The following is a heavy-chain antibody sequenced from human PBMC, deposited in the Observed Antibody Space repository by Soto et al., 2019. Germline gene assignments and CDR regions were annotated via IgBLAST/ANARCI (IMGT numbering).Heavy chain of an antibody. CDR3: AKDYYGAGRGGPWCDP. CDR2: IYYTGTT. J-gene: IGHJ5*02. V-gene: IGHV4-31*03. CDR1: GGSISGGGNY. D-gene: IGHD3-10*01. Sequence: QVQLQESGPGLVKPSQTLSLTCTVSGGSISGGGNYWSWIRQHPERGLEWIGYIYYTGTTYYNPSLKSRVAISLDSSKNQFSLKLSSVTAADTAVYYCAKDYYGAGRGGPWCDPWGEGTVGTVAS.